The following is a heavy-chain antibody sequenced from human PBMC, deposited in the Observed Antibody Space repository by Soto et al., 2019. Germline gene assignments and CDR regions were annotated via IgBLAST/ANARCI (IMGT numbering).Heavy chain of an antibody. CDR2: IWDDGSNE. J-gene: IGHJ4*02. V-gene: IGHV3-33*01. Sequence: QVQLVESGGGVVQPGRSLSLSCAASGFTFSTYGMHWVRQAPGKGLEWVAVIWDDGSNEYYADSVKGRFTISRDNSRNTVYLQMSSLRAEDTAVYYCARDRGDGGNYLFDYWGQGTLVTVSS. D-gene: IGHD1-7*01. CDR1: GFTFSTYG. CDR3: ARDRGDGGNYLFDY.